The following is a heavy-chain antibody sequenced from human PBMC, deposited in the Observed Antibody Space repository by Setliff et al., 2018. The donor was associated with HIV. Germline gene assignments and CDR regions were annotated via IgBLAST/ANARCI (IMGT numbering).Heavy chain of an antibody. J-gene: IGHJ4*02. D-gene: IGHD6-13*01. V-gene: IGHV4-39*01. CDR2: VYYSGST. CDR1: DDSISSGGYW. Sequence: PSETLSLTCTVSDDSISSGGYWWAWIRQPPGKELEWIGSVYYSGSTHYNLSLKSRVTMSVDTSRNQFSLNLRSMSAADTAMYYCAGSYGSSWFAPFDYWGQGTLVTVSS. CDR3: AGSYGSSWFAPFDY.